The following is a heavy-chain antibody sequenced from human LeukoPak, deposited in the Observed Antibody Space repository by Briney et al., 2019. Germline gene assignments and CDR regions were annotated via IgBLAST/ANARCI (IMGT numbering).Heavy chain of an antibody. CDR1: SFTFNSYW. CDR3: AKDYVGAYDM. Sequence: GGALRLSCAASSFTFNSYWVHRVRQAPGKGLVWVSRSRGDGGTTDYADSVKGRFTISGDNAKNTLSLQMNSLRIEDTAVYYYAKDYVGAYDMWGQGTMVTVSS. CDR2: SRGDGGTT. V-gene: IGHV3-74*01. D-gene: IGHD4-17*01. J-gene: IGHJ3*02.